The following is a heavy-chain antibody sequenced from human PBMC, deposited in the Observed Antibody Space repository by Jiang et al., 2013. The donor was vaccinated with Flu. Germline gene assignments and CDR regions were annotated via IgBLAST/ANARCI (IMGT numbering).Heavy chain of an antibody. Sequence: SGAEVKKPGASVKVSCKASGYTFTSYDINWVRQATGQGLEWMGWMNPNSGNTGYAQKFQGRVTMTRNTSISTAYMELSSLRSEDTAVYYCAKGYCSSTSCYWGFGRDGMDVWGQGTTVTVSS. CDR1: GYTFTSYD. J-gene: IGHJ6*02. D-gene: IGHD2-2*01. V-gene: IGHV1-8*01. CDR3: AKGYCSSTSCYWGFGRDGMDV. CDR2: MNPNSGNT.